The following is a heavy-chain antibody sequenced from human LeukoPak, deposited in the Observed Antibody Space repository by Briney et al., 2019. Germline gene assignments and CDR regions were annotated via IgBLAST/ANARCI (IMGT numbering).Heavy chain of an antibody. CDR3: ARDVGKDEVNDY. CDR2: IYSDGSP. J-gene: IGHJ4*02. V-gene: IGHV3-53*01. Sequence: PGGSLRLSCAASGFTFSNYGLSWVRQAPGKGLEWVSLIYSDGSPYYADSVKGRFFISRDDSKNTLFLQMNSLRADDTAVYYCARDVGKDEVNDYWGQGTLVTVSS. CDR1: GFTFSNYG. D-gene: IGHD2-15*01.